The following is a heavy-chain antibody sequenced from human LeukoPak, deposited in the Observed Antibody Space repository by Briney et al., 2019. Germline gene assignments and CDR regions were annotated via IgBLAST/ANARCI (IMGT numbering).Heavy chain of an antibody. CDR3: ARDLWHNWFDP. V-gene: IGHV4-61*02. D-gene: IGHD2/OR15-2a*01. Sequence: SQTLSLTCTVSGGSISGGSYYWSWIRQPAGKGLEWIGRIYYSGSTNYNPSLKSRVTISVDTSKNQFSLKLSSVTAADTAVYYCARDLWHNWFDPWGQGTLVTVSS. CDR1: GGSISGGSYY. J-gene: IGHJ5*02. CDR2: IYYSGST.